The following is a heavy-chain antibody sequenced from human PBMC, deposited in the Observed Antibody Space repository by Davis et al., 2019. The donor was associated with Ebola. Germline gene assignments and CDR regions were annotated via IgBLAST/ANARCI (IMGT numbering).Heavy chain of an antibody. V-gene: IGHV3-30*02. D-gene: IGHD3-22*01. CDR2: IRYDGSNK. CDR1: GFTFSSYG. CDR3: AKPEGYYDSSGYYYSLDY. Sequence: GESLKISCAASGFTFSSYGMHWVRQAPGKGLEWVAFIRYDGSNKYYADSVKGRFTISRDNSKNTLYLQMNSLRAEDTAVYYCAKPEGYYDSSGYYYSLDYWGQGTLVTVSS. J-gene: IGHJ4*02.